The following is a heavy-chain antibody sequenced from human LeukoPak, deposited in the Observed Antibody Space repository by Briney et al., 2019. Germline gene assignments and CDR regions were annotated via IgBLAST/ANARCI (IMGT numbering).Heavy chain of an antibody. CDR2: IYPGDSDT. CDR1: GYSFTSYW. D-gene: IGHD3-3*01. Sequence: GESLKISCKGSGYSFTSYWIGWVRQMPGKGLEWMGIIYPGDSDTRYSPSFQGQVTISADKSISTAYLQWSSLKASDTAKYYCARTRITIFGVAFDAFDIWGQGTMVTVSS. J-gene: IGHJ3*02. V-gene: IGHV5-51*01. CDR3: ARTRITIFGVAFDAFDI.